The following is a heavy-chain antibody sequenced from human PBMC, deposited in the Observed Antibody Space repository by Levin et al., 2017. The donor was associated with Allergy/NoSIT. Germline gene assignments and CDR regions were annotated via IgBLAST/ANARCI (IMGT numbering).Heavy chain of an antibody. D-gene: IGHD6-13*01. CDR2: ISGSGGST. CDR3: AKDVRGVAAAGYNWFDP. CDR1: GFTFSSYA. Sequence: PGGSLRLSCAASGFTFSSYAMSWVRQAPGKGLEWVSAISGSGGSTYYADSVKGRFTISRDNSKNTLYLQMNSLRAEDTAVYYCAKDVRGVAAAGYNWFDPWGQGTLVTVSS. J-gene: IGHJ5*02. V-gene: IGHV3-23*01.